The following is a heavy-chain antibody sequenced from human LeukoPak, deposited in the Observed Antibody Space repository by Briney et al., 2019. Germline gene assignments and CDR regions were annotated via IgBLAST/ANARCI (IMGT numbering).Heavy chain of an antibody. CDR2: ISYDGSNK. CDR3: ARVGSGSYYSPPPLGYFQH. CDR1: GFTFSSYA. V-gene: IGHV3-30-3*01. D-gene: IGHD1-26*01. J-gene: IGHJ1*01. Sequence: GGSLRLSCAASGFTFSSYAMHWVRQAPGKGLEWVAVISYDGSNKYYADSVKGRFTISRDNSKNTLYLQMNSLRAEDTAVYYCARVGSGSYYSPPPLGYFQHWGQGTLVTVSS.